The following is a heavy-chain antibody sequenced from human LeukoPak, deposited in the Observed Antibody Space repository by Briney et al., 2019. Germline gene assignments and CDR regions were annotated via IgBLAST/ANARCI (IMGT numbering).Heavy chain of an antibody. CDR2: INPNSGDT. V-gene: IGHV1-2*02. Sequence: ASVKVSCKASGYTFTGYYIHWVRQAPGQGLEWMGWINPNSGDTSYAQKFQGRVTMTRDTSVSTAYMELSRLRSDDTAVYYCARDYYDSSDYNYSPPKMFDYWGQGTLVTVSS. CDR3: ARDYYDSSDYNYSPPKMFDY. D-gene: IGHD3-22*01. CDR1: GYTFTGYY. J-gene: IGHJ4*02.